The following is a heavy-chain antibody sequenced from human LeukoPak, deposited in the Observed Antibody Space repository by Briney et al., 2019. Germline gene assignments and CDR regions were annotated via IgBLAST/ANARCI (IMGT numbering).Heavy chain of an antibody. CDR2: MNPNSGNT. Sequence: GASVKVSCKASGYTFTSYDINWVRQATGQGLEWMGWMNPNSGNTGYAQKFQGRVTITRNTSISTAYMELSSLRSDDTAVYYCAREDCSSTSCYLDYWGQGTLVTVSS. D-gene: IGHD2-2*01. CDR3: AREDCSSTSCYLDY. V-gene: IGHV1-8*03. J-gene: IGHJ4*02. CDR1: GYTFTSYD.